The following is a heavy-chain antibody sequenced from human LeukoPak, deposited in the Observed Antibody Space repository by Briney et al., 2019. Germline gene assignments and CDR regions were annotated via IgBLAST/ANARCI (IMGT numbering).Heavy chain of an antibody. CDR2: ISGSGGST. J-gene: IGHJ4*02. V-gene: IGHV3-23*01. Sequence: GGSLRLSCAASGFTFSSYGMSWVRQAPGKGLEWVSAISGSGGSTYYADSVKGRFTISRDNSKNTLYLQMNSLRAEDTAVYYCARGDSSGWYTFDYWGQGTLVTVSS. D-gene: IGHD6-19*01. CDR1: GFTFSSYG. CDR3: ARGDSSGWYTFDY.